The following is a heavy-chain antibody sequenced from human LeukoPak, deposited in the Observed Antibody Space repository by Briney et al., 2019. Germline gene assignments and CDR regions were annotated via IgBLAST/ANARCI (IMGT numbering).Heavy chain of an antibody. J-gene: IGHJ3*02. D-gene: IGHD2-2*01. CDR2: ISANSGNT. CDR3: ATWDGVPADDAFDI. Sequence: ASVKVSCKASGYTFTSYGFTWVRQAPGQGLEWMGWISANSGNTNYAPKFQGRVTMTTDTSTSTAYMDLRSLRSDDTAVYYCATWDGVPADDAFDIWGQGTMVTVSS. CDR1: GYTFTSYG. V-gene: IGHV1-18*01.